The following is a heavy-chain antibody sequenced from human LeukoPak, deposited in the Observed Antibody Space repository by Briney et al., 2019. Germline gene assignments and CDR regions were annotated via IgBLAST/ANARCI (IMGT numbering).Heavy chain of an antibody. D-gene: IGHD3-10*01. CDR2: IYISGNT. CDR1: GGSISSYD. Sequence: PSETLSLTCTVSGGSISSYDWSWIRQPAGKGLEWIGRIYISGNTYYNSSLKSRVTMSVDTSKNQLSLKLSSVSAADTAVYYCAREIYGSGSYYFDYWGQGTPVTVSS. V-gene: IGHV4-4*07. J-gene: IGHJ4*02. CDR3: AREIYGSGSYYFDY.